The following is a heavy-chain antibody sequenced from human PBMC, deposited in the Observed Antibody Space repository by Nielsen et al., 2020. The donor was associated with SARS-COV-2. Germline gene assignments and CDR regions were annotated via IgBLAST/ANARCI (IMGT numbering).Heavy chain of an antibody. CDR2: MNPNSDNT. Sequence: ASVKVSCKASGYTFTSYDINWVRQATGQGLEWMGWMNPNSDNTGYAQKFQGRVTITADKSTSTAYMELSSLRSEDTAVYYCARDISGYDSSGYSPLAEYFQHWGQGTLVTVSS. J-gene: IGHJ1*01. V-gene: IGHV1-8*01. CDR1: GYTFTSYD. CDR3: ARDISGYDSSGYSPLAEYFQH. D-gene: IGHD3-22*01.